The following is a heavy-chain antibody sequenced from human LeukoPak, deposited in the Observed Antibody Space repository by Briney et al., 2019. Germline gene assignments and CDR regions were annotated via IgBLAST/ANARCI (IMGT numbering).Heavy chain of an antibody. D-gene: IGHD4-17*01. V-gene: IGHV1-2*02. CDR2: INPNSGGT. J-gene: IGHJ4*02. CDR3: ASGHNDYGDYGGFDY. CDR1: GYTFTSYG. Sequence: GASVKVSCKASGYTFTSYGISWVRQAPGQGLEWMGWINPNSGGTNYAQKFQGRVTMTRDTSISTAYMELSRLRSDDTAVYYCASGHNDYGDYGGFDYWGQGTLVTVSS.